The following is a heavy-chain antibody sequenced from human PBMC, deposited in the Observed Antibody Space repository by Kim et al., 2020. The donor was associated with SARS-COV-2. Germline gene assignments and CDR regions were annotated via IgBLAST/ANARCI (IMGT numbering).Heavy chain of an antibody. J-gene: IGHJ4*02. CDR2: ISRSSTYI. Sequence: GGSLRLSCAASGFTFSSYSMNWVRQAPGKGLEWVSSISRSSTYIYSGDSVKGRFTISRDNAKNSLYLQMNSLRAEDTAVYYCARVSCSGGSCYVDYWGQGTLVTVSS. D-gene: IGHD2-15*01. CDR1: GFTFSSYS. V-gene: IGHV3-21*01. CDR3: ARVSCSGGSCYVDY.